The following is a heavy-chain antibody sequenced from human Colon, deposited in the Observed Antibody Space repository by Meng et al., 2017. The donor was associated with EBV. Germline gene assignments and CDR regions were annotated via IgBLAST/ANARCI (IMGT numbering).Heavy chain of an antibody. CDR1: GFSLSTTGVG. V-gene: IGHV2-5*02. D-gene: IGHD6-13*01. CDR3: ARRKAAAAPLDY. J-gene: IGHJ4*02. CDR2: IFWDDDK. Sequence: QITLKESGPMPVKPTQTLPLTCSFSGFSLSTTGVGVAWIRQPPGKALEWLALIFWDDDKHYSPSLKSRVTVTKDTSKRQVVLTMTNMDPMDTATYYCARRKAAAAPLDYWGQGTLVTVSS.